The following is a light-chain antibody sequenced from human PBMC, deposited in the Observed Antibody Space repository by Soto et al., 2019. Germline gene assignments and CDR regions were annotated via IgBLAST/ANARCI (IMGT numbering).Light chain of an antibody. Sequence: DIQMTQSPSTLSASVGDRVTITCRASQSISSWLAWYQQKPGKDPKLLIYDVSSLESGVPSRFSVSGSGTEFTLTISSLQPDDVATFYCHPDNSYLSWTFGQGTKVEIK. CDR1: QSISSW. J-gene: IGKJ1*01. V-gene: IGKV1-5*01. CDR2: DVS. CDR3: HPDNSYLSWT.